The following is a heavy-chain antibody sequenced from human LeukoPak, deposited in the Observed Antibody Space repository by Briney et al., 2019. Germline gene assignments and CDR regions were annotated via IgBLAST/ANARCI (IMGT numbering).Heavy chain of an antibody. D-gene: IGHD1-26*01. V-gene: IGHV3-23*01. Sequence: GGSLRLSCAASGFTFSSYAMSWVRQAPGKGLEWVSAISGSGGSTYYADSVKGRFTISRDNSKNTLYLQMNSLRAEDTAVYYCARGTIVGATFHYDYWGQGTLVTVSS. J-gene: IGHJ4*02. CDR3: ARGTIVGATFHYDY. CDR1: GFTFSSYA. CDR2: ISGSGGST.